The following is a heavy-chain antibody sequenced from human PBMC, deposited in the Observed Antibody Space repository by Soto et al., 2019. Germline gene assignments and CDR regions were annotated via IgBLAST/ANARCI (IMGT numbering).Heavy chain of an antibody. J-gene: IGHJ6*02. D-gene: IGHD5-12*01. V-gene: IGHV1-69*12. Sequence: QVQLVQSGAEVKKPGCSVTVSCEASGGTFGNSAISWVRQAPGQGLEWMGGISPIFPTPDYAQKFQGRVTITADESKSTAKMELTSLRSADTAVYYCARDKERLQFGGNYYYGKAGWGQGTTVTVSS. CDR1: GGTFGNSA. CDR3: ARDKERLQFGGNYYYGKAG. CDR2: ISPIFPTP.